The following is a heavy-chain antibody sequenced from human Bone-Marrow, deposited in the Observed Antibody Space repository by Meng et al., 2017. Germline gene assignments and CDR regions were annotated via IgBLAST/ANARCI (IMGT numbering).Heavy chain of an antibody. CDR2: IYHSGGT. J-gene: IGHJ4*02. CDR3: ARDRGGYATFDN. Sequence: VHLHASGPRLVAPPPTLPLPCTVSGASIRSDGYYWHWIRQHPGKGLEWIAYIYHSGGTYSNPSLRSRTTLSVDTSNNQFSLKLSSVTAADTAVYYCARDRGGYATFDNWGQGTLVTVSS. CDR1: GASIRSDGYY. V-gene: IGHV4-31*03. D-gene: IGHD5-12*01.